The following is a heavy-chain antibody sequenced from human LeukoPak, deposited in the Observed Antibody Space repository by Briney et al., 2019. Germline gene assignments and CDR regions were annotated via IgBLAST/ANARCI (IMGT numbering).Heavy chain of an antibody. J-gene: IGHJ4*02. Sequence: ASVKVSCKASGYTFTDCYIHWVRQAPRQGLEWMGWINPNSGGTKYAQKFQGRVTMTRDTSINTAYMELSRLTYDDTAVYYCAGLPRYNWNEPLDYWGQGTLVTVSS. D-gene: IGHD1-20*01. CDR2: INPNSGGT. V-gene: IGHV1-2*02. CDR3: AGLPRYNWNEPLDY. CDR1: GYTFTDCY.